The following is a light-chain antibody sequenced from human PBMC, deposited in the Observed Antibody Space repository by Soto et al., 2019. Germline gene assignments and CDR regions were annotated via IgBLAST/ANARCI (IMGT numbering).Light chain of an antibody. CDR1: QSISNW. CDR3: QQYNIYPIT. J-gene: IGKJ5*01. Sequence: DIQMTQSPSTLSASVGDRFTITCRASQSISNWLAWYQQKPGKAPKVLIYDASSMKSGAPSRFSGSGSGTEFTLTINSLQPDDFATYYCQQYNIYPITFGQGTRLAI. CDR2: DAS. V-gene: IGKV1-5*01.